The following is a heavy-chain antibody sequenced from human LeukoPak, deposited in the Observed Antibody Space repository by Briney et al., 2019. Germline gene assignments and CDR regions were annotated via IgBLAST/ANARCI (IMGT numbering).Heavy chain of an antibody. CDR2: ISGNIGTT. V-gene: IGHV3-23*01. J-gene: IGHJ4*02. CDR1: GFTFSSYA. Sequence: PGGSLRLSCAASGFTFSSYAMSWVRQAPGKGLQWVSSISGNIGTTYYADSVKGRFTISRDNSKNTLYLQMNSLRAEDTAVYYCAKGIRGWYYFDYWGQGTLVTVSS. CDR3: AKGIRGWYYFDY. D-gene: IGHD6-19*01.